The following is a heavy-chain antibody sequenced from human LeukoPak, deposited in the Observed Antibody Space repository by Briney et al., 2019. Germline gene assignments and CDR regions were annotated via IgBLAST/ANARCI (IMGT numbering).Heavy chain of an antibody. CDR2: ISGSGGST. Sequence: GGSLRLFCAASGFTFSSYAMSWVRQAPGKGLEWVSAISGSGGSTYYADSVKGRFAISRDNSKNTLYLQMNSLRAEDTAIYYCAKDKYDSTGYYYFDYWGLGTLVTVSS. J-gene: IGHJ4*02. D-gene: IGHD3-22*01. V-gene: IGHV3-23*01. CDR3: AKDKYDSTGYYYFDY. CDR1: GFTFSSYA.